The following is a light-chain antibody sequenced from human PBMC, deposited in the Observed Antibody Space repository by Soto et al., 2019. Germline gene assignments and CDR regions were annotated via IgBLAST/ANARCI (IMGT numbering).Light chain of an antibody. CDR3: QHYNSYSEA. CDR2: AAS. J-gene: IGKJ1*01. Sequence: DIQLTQSPSLLSASLGDRVTITCRASQAISTYLAWYQQTSGKAPKLLISAASTLQRGVPSRFSGSGSGTEFTLTISSLQPDDFATYYCQHYNSYSEAFGQGTKVDIK. CDR1: QAISTY. V-gene: IGKV1-9*01.